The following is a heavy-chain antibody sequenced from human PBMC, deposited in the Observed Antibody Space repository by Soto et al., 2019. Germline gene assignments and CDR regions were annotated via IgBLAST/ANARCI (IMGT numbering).Heavy chain of an antibody. CDR1: RFIFSSYG. CDR2: ISYDGSNQ. D-gene: IGHD2-2*01. J-gene: IGHJ6*02. CDR3: AKDLGFVVPAATSPIRRNYYYYGMDV. Sequence: GGSLRLSCAASRFIFSSYGIHWVRQAPGKGLEWVAVISYDGSNQYYADSVKGRFTISRDNSKNTLYLQMNSLRAEDTAVYYWAKDLGFVVPAATSPIRRNYYYYGMDVWGQGTTVTVSS. V-gene: IGHV3-30*18.